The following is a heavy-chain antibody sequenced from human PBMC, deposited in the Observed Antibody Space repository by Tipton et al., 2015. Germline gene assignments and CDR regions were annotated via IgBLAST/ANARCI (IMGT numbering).Heavy chain of an antibody. Sequence: VQLVQSGGGLVKPGGSLRLSCVATGFSLSSYSMNWVRQAPGKGLEWVSSISADSHFIYYRDSVKGRFTISRDDSKRTVYLDIHDVRPNDTAMYFCARDRQQSPGTYWGQGTQVTVSS. CDR2: ISADSHFI. D-gene: IGHD3-10*01. V-gene: IGHV3-21*04. CDR3: ARDRQQSPGTY. J-gene: IGHJ4*02. CDR1: GFSLSSYS.